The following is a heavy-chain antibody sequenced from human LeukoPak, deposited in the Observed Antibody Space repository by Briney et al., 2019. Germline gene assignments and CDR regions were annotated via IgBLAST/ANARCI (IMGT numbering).Heavy chain of an antibody. CDR3: ATMIFGVGFDY. D-gene: IGHD3-3*01. V-gene: IGHV3-7*01. J-gene: IGHJ4*02. Sequence: GGSLRLSCAASGFIFRNYGMHWVRQAPGKGLEWVANIKEDGSERNYVDSVKGRFTMSRDDAKNSLFLQMNSLRVEDTAVYYCATMIFGVGFDYWGQGALVTVSS. CDR2: IKEDGSER. CDR1: GFIFRNYG.